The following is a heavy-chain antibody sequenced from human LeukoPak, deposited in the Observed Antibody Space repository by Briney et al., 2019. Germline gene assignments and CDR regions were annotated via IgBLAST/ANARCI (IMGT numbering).Heavy chain of an antibody. J-gene: IGHJ4*02. D-gene: IGHD3-22*01. V-gene: IGHV1-18*01. CDR2: ISGYNGDT. CDR1: GYTFTAYG. CDR3: ATSTGGYSDLYFHY. Sequence: GASVKVSCKASGYTFTAYGISWVRQAPGQGLEWMGWISGYNGDTKYAQRFEGGVTMTTDTSTTTAFMDLRSLRSDDTAVYFCATSTGGYSDLYFHYWGQGTLVSVSS.